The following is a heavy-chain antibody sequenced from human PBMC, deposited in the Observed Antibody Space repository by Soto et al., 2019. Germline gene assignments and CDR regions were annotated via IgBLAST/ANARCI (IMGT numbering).Heavy chain of an antibody. D-gene: IGHD6-19*01. CDR3: ATRRRYSSGWYGRDY. V-gene: IGHV1-69*13. CDR2: IIPIFGTA. CDR1: GGTFSSYA. Sequence: SVKVSCKASGGTFSSYAISWVRQAPGQGLEWMGGIIPIFGTANYAQKFQGRVTITADESTSTAYMELSSLRSEDTAVYYCATRRRYSSGWYGRDYWGQGTLVTVSS. J-gene: IGHJ4*02.